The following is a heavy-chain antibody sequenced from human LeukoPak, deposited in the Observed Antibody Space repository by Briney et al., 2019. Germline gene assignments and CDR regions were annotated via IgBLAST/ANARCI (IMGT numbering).Heavy chain of an antibody. J-gene: IGHJ4*02. V-gene: IGHV4-34*01. CDR2: INHSGST. CDR1: GGSFSGYY. Sequence: SETLSLTCAVYGGSFSGYYWSWIRQPPGKGLEWIGEINHSGSTNYNPSLKSRVTISVDTSKNQFSLKLSSVTAADTAVYYCARRRMKTYYYDSSGYPLDYWGQGTLVTVSS. D-gene: IGHD3-22*01. CDR3: ARRRMKTYYYDSSGYPLDY.